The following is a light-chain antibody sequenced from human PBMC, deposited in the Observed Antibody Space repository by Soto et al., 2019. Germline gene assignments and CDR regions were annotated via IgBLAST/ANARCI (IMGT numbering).Light chain of an antibody. J-gene: IGLJ2*01. CDR2: GNS. V-gene: IGLV1-40*01. CDR3: QSYDSSPGV. CDR1: SSNIGAGYD. Sequence: QSVLTQPPSVSGAPGQRVTISCTGSSSNIGAGYDVHWYQQLPGTAPKLLIYGNSNRPSGVPDRFSGSKSGTSASLAITGLQAEDEADYYCQSYDSSPGVFGGGTKLTV.